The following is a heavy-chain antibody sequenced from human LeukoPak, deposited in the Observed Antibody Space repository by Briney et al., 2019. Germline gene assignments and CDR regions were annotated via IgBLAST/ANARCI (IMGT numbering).Heavy chain of an antibody. CDR1: GGSISSYY. D-gene: IGHD1-26*01. Sequence: SETLSLTCTVSGGSISSYYWSWIRQPAGRGLEWIGRIYSGGSTNYNPSLKSRVTMSVDSSNNQFSLKLSSVTAADTAVFYCARENTGSYREFDYWGQGTLVTVSS. J-gene: IGHJ4*02. V-gene: IGHV4-4*07. CDR2: IYSGGST. CDR3: ARENTGSYREFDY.